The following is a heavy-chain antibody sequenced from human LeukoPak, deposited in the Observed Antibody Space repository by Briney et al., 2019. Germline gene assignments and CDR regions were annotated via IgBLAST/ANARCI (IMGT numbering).Heavy chain of an antibody. D-gene: IGHD4-11*01. CDR3: ARDPAGLQYYYYYMDV. CDR1: GGSISSGSYY. Sequence: SQTLSLTCTVSGGSISSGSYYWSWIRQPAGKGLEWIGRIYTSGSTNYNPSLMSRVTISVDTSKNQFSLKLSSVTAADTAVYYCARDPAGLQYYYYYMDVWGKGTTVTVSS. V-gene: IGHV4-61*02. J-gene: IGHJ6*03. CDR2: IYTSGST.